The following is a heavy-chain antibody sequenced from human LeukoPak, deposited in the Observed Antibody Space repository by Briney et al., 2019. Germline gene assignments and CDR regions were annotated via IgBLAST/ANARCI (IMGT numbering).Heavy chain of an antibody. J-gene: IGHJ4*02. V-gene: IGHV4-39*02. CDR1: GGSISSSSYY. Sequence: PSETLSLTCTVSGGSISSSSYYWGWIRQPPGKGLEWIGSIYYSGSTYYNPSLKSRVTISVDTSKNQFSLKLSSVTAADTAVYYCARDRNGDLLVYWGQGTLVTVSS. D-gene: IGHD7-27*01. CDR3: ARDRNGDLLVY. CDR2: IYYSGST.